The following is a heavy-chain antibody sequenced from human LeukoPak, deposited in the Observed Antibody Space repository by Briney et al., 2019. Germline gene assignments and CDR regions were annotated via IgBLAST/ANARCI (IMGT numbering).Heavy chain of an antibody. CDR3: ARHSHSSGWYLYAFDI. CDR2: IYYSVST. D-gene: IGHD6-19*01. Sequence: SETLSLTCTVSGGSISSSSYYWGWIRQPPGKGLEWIGSIYYSVSTYYNPSLKSRATISVDTSKNQFSLKLSSVTAADTAVYYCARHSHSSGWYLYAFDIWGQGTMVTVSS. CDR1: GGSISSSSYY. V-gene: IGHV4-39*01. J-gene: IGHJ3*02.